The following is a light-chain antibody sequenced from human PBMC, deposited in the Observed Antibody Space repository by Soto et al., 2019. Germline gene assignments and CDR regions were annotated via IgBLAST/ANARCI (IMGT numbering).Light chain of an antibody. CDR1: QSIRSW. CDR2: KAS. Sequence: DIQMTQSPSTLSASIGDRVTITCRASQSIRSWLAWYQQKPGKAPKVLIYKASNLESGVPSRFSGSGSGTEFTLTISSLQPADFATYYCQQYNSYPLTFGGGTKVEI. V-gene: IGKV1-5*03. J-gene: IGKJ4*01. CDR3: QQYNSYPLT.